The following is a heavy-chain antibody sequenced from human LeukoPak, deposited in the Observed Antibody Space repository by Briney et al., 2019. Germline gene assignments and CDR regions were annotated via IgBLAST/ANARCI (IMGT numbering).Heavy chain of an antibody. CDR3: ARDDRGIAAAGFFDY. Sequence: GGSLRLSCAASGFAFSSFAMHWVRQAPGKGLEWVAVISYDGSNKYYADSVKGRFTISRDNSKDTLYLQMNSLTAEDTAVYYCARDDRGIAAAGFFDYWGQGTLVTVSS. J-gene: IGHJ4*02. CDR1: GFAFSSFA. CDR2: ISYDGSNK. V-gene: IGHV3-30*04. D-gene: IGHD6-13*01.